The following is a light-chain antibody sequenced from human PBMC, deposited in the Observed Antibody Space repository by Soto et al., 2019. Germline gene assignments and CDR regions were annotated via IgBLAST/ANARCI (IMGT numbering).Light chain of an antibody. CDR1: QSISSF. Sequence: DIQMTQSPSSLSASVGDRVTITCRASQSISSFLNWYQHKPGKAPKLLIYASASLQSEVPSRFSGSGSGTDFTLTISSLQPEDFATYYCQQSYTTPRTFGQGTKLEIE. J-gene: IGKJ2*02. V-gene: IGKV1-39*01. CDR3: QQSYTTPRT. CDR2: ASA.